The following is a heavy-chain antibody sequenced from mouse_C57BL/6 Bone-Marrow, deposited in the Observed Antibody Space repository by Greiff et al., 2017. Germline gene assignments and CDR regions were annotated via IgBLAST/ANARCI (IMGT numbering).Heavy chain of an antibody. Sequence: VQLKESGPELVKPGASVKISCKASGYSFTDYNMNWVKQSNGKSLEWSGVINPNYGTTSYNQKFKGKATLTVYQSSSTAYMQLNSLTSEDSAVYYCARGYDYDYAMDYWGQGTSVTVSS. V-gene: IGHV1-39*01. D-gene: IGHD2-4*01. J-gene: IGHJ4*01. CDR2: INPNYGTT. CDR1: GYSFTDYN. CDR3: ARGYDYDYAMDY.